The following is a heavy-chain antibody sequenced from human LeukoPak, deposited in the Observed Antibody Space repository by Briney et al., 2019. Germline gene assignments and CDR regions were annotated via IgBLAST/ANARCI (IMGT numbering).Heavy chain of an antibody. CDR1: RFTFSDYY. CDR3: ASQGVTMVRGVIGY. CDR2: ISSSGSTI. Sequence: KPGGSLRLSCAASRFTFSDYYMSWIRQAPGKGLEWVSYISSSGSTIYYADSVKGRFTISRDNAKNSLYLQMNSLRAEDTAVYYCASQGVTMVRGVIGYWGQGTLVTVSS. J-gene: IGHJ4*02. D-gene: IGHD3-10*01. V-gene: IGHV3-11*01.